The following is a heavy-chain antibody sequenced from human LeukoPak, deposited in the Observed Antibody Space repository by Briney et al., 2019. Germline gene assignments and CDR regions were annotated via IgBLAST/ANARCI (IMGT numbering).Heavy chain of an antibody. CDR3: ARLSSSSLRANYYYYYMDV. CDR2: ISSSGSTI. CDR1: GFTFSDYY. Sequence: GGSLRLSYAASGFTFSDYYMSWIRQAPGKGLEWVSYISSSGSTIYYADSVKGRFTISRDNAKNSLYLQMNSLRAEDTAVYYCARLSSSSLRANYYYYYMDVWGKGTTVTVSS. J-gene: IGHJ6*03. V-gene: IGHV3-11*01. D-gene: IGHD6-6*01.